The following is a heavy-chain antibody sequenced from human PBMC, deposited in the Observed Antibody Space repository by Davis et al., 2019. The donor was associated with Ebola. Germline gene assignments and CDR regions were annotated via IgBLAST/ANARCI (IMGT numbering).Heavy chain of an antibody. Sequence: PSETLSLTCTVSGGSLSSNSYYWGWIRQPPGKGLEWVASVYYNGSTYYSPSLKSRLTILIDMSRNQFSLRMKSVTAADTAVYYCARQPVEYSLGWYAQGWGQGTLVTVSA. D-gene: IGHD6-19*01. CDR1: GGSLSSNSYY. CDR3: ARQPVEYSLGWYAQG. V-gene: IGHV4-39*01. CDR2: VYYNGST. J-gene: IGHJ1*01.